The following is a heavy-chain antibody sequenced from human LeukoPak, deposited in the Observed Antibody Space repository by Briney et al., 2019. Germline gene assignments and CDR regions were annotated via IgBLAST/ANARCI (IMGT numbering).Heavy chain of an antibody. D-gene: IGHD2-15*01. V-gene: IGHV3-48*02. J-gene: IGHJ4*02. CDR3: AKERCSGSACYIFDS. CDR1: GFAFSNYS. Sequence: PGGSLRLSCAASGFAFSNYSLNWVRQAPGKGLEWVSYISSSSSTIYYADSLKGRFTISRDNAKNSLYLQMNSLRDEDTAVYYCAKERCSGSACYIFDSWGQGTLVIVSA. CDR2: ISSSSSTI.